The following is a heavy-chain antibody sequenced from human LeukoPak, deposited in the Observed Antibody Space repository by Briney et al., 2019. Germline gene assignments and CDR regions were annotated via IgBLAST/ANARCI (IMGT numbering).Heavy chain of an antibody. V-gene: IGHV4-39*07. CDR3: ARDRSYGSGVNDY. D-gene: IGHD5-18*01. CDR2: IYYSGST. J-gene: IGHJ4*02. CDR1: GGSISSSSYY. Sequence: SETLSLTCTVSGGSISSSSYYWGWVRQPPGRGLEWLGSIYYSGSTYYNPSLKSRVTISVDTSKNQFSLKLSSVTAADTAVYYCARDRSYGSGVNDYWGQGTLVTVSS.